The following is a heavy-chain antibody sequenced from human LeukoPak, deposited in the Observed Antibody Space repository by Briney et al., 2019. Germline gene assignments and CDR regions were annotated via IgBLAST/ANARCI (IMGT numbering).Heavy chain of an antibody. CDR3: AKDIGYSSSWYYFDY. V-gene: IGHV3-9*01. Sequence: GGPLRLSCAASGFTFDDYAMHWVRQAPGKGLEWVSGISWNSGSIGYADSVKGRFTISRDNAKNSLYLQMNSLRAEDTALYYCAKDIGYSSSWYYFDYWGQGTLVTVSS. CDR2: ISWNSGSI. CDR1: GFTFDDYA. J-gene: IGHJ4*02. D-gene: IGHD6-13*01.